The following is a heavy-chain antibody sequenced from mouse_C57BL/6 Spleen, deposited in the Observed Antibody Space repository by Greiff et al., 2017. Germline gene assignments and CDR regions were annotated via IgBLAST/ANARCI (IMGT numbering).Heavy chain of an antibody. Sequence: VQLVESGAELMKPGASVKLSCKASGYTFTGYWIEWVKQRPGHGLEWIGEILPGSGSTTYNEKFKGKATFTADTSSNTPYMQLSSLTTEDSAIYYCARCGITTVVGDDWGQGTTLTVSS. V-gene: IGHV1-9*01. CDR2: ILPGSGST. CDR3: ARCGITTVVGDD. D-gene: IGHD1-1*01. J-gene: IGHJ2*01. CDR1: GYTFTGYW.